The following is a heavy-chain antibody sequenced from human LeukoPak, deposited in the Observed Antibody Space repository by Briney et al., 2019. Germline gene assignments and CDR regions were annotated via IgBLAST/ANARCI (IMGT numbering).Heavy chain of an antibody. Sequence: GGSLGLSCAASGFTFSDHPMNWVRQAPGEGLEWVSYISGGSDAIYYADSVKGRFTISRDNAKNSLYLQMNSLRDEDTAVYFCARDRPPVGAIDYWGQGTLVTVSS. CDR2: ISGGSDAI. V-gene: IGHV3-48*02. CDR1: GFTFSDHP. D-gene: IGHD1-26*01. J-gene: IGHJ4*02. CDR3: ARDRPPVGAIDY.